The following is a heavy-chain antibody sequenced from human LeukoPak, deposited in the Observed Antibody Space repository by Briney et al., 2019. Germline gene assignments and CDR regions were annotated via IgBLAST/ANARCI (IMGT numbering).Heavy chain of an antibody. D-gene: IGHD2-15*01. CDR2: IYSGGIT. CDR1: GGSISSYY. CDR3: WLEKVVAAYFDS. J-gene: IGHJ4*02. Sequence: PSETLSLTCTVSGGSISSYYWSWIRQPPGKGLEWIGSIYSGGITYYNPSLKSRVTISEDTSKNQFSLKMTSMTAADTAIYYCWLEKVVAAYFDSWGQGTLVTVSS. V-gene: IGHV4-59*04.